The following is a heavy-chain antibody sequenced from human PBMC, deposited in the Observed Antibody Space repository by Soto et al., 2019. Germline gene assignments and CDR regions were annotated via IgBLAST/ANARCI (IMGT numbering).Heavy chain of an antibody. CDR1: GYTFTSYG. CDR2: ISAYNGNT. Sequence: ASVKVSCKASGYTFTSYGLSWARQAPGQGLEWMGWISAYNGNTNYAQKLQGRVTMTTDTSTSTAYMELRSLRSDDTAVYYCARVEKDNLRFGVGISHSYWAFWGKGTTDPVSS. D-gene: IGHD3-3*01. CDR3: ARVEKDNLRFGVGISHSYWAF. V-gene: IGHV1-18*01. J-gene: IGHJ6*04.